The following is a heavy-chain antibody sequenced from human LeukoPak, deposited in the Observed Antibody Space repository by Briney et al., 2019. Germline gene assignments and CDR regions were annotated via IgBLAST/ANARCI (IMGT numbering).Heavy chain of an antibody. CDR1: GFTFSSYW. CDR3: ARNIAAAGKGYYFDY. Sequence: GGSLRLSCAASGFTFSSYWMSWVRLGPGKGLEWVANIKQDGSEKYYVDSVKGRLTISRDNAKNSLYLQMNSLRAEDTAVYYCARNIAAAGKGYYFDYWGQGTLVTVSS. CDR2: IKQDGSEK. V-gene: IGHV3-7*01. D-gene: IGHD6-13*01. J-gene: IGHJ4*02.